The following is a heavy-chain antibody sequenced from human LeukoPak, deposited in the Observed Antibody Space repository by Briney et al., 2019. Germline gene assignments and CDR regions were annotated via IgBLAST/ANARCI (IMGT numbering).Heavy chain of an antibody. Sequence: ASVKVSCKASGYTFTAYSMHWVRQGQAPGQGLEWVGWINPNGGAANYAQKFQGRVTLTRDASISTVYMEMNTLTSDDTAVYYCARGARANYYADYGGQGTLVTVSS. CDR3: ARGARANYYADY. V-gene: IGHV1-2*02. CDR1: GYTFTAYS. J-gene: IGHJ4*02. D-gene: IGHD4/OR15-4a*01. CDR2: INPNGGAA.